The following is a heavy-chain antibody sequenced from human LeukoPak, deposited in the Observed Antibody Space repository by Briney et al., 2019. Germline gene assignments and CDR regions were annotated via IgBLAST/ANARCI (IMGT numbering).Heavy chain of an antibody. CDR2: IYTSGST. CDR1: GGSISSGSYY. Sequence: SETLSLTCTVSGGSISSGSYYWSWIRPPAGKGLEWIGHIYTSGSTSYNASLESRVTISVDTSRHEFSLKLTSLTAADTAVYYCARAGGGVGWYGTIDSWGQGTLVTVSS. V-gene: IGHV4-61*09. D-gene: IGHD6-19*01. J-gene: IGHJ4*02. CDR3: ARAGGGVGWYGTIDS.